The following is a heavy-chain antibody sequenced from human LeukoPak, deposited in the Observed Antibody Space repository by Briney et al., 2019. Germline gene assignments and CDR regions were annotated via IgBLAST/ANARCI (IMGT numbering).Heavy chain of an antibody. CDR3: ATYRRGYHDSSESYYFDY. Sequence: GGSLRLSCAASGFTFSSYAMHWVRQAPGKGLEWVAVISYDGSNKYYADSVKGRFTISRDNSKNTLYLQMNGLRAEDTAVYYCATYRRGYHDSSESYYFDYWGQGTLVTVSS. CDR2: ISYDGSNK. D-gene: IGHD3-22*01. V-gene: IGHV3-30*04. CDR1: GFTFSSYA. J-gene: IGHJ4*02.